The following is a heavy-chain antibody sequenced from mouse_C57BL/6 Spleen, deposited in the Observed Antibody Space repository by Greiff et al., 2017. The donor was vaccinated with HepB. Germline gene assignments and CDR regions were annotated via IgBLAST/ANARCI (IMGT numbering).Heavy chain of an antibody. CDR3: ARSGYYSPYYAMDY. D-gene: IGHD2-12*01. CDR1: GYAFSSSW. Sequence: VQLQQSGPELVKPGASVKISCKASGYAFSSSWMNWVKQRPGKCLEWIGRIYPGDGDTNYNGKFKGKATLTADKSSSTAYMQLSSLTSEDSAVYFCARSGYYSPYYAMDYWGQGTSVTVSS. CDR2: IYPGDGDT. V-gene: IGHV1-82*01. J-gene: IGHJ4*01.